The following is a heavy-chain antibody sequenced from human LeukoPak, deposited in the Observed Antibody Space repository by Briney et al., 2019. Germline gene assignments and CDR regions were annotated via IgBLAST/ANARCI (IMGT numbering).Heavy chain of an antibody. J-gene: IGHJ4*02. D-gene: IGHD6-19*01. CDR2: IDPSDSYI. CDR3: ARRAVAATSAIKNFDY. V-gene: IGHV5-10-1*01. CDR1: GYSFTSYW. Sequence: GESLKISCKGSGYSFTSYWISWVRQTPGKGLEWMGRIDPSDSYINYSPSFQGHVTISADKSISTAYLQWSSLKASDTAMYYCARRAVAATSAIKNFDYWGQGTLVTVSS.